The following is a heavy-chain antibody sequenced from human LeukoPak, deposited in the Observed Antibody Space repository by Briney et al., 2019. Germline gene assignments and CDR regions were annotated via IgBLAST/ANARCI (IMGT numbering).Heavy chain of an antibody. D-gene: IGHD3-22*01. CDR1: GFTFSSYG. V-gene: IGHV3-33*01. Sequence: GGSLRLSCAASGFTFSSYGMHWVRQAPGKGLEWVAVIWYDGSNKYYADSVEGRFTISRDNSKNTLYLQMNSLRAEDTAVYYCARDLYYYDRSGFLVYWGQGTLVTVSS. J-gene: IGHJ4*02. CDR2: IWYDGSNK. CDR3: ARDLYYYDRSGFLVY.